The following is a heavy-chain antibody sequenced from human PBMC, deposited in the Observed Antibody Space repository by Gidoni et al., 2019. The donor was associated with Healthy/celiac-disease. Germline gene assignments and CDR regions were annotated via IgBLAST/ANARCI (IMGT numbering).Heavy chain of an antibody. CDR1: GITFSSYA. V-gene: IGHV3-23*01. J-gene: IGHJ3*02. D-gene: IGHD3-9*01. Sequence: EVQLLESGGGLVQPGGSLRLSCAAYGITFSSYAMSWVRQAPGKGLGWVSAISGSGGSTYYADSVKGRFTISRDNSKNTLYLQMNSLRAEDTAVYYCAKGLRYLTPSDAFDIWGQGTMVTVSS. CDR2: ISGSGGST. CDR3: AKGLRYLTPSDAFDI.